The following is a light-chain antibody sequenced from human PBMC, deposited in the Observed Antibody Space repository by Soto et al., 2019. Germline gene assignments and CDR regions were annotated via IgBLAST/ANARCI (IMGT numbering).Light chain of an antibody. V-gene: IGKV4-1*01. CDR3: QKYYSAPYT. J-gene: IGKJ2*01. Sequence: DIVMTQSPDSLAVSLGERATINCKSSKSVLYNSNNKNYLAWYQQKPGQPPKLLIYWASTRESGVPERFSGSGSWTDFTLTISSLQAEDVAVYYCQKYYSAPYTFGQGTKLEIK. CDR1: KSVLYNSNNKNY. CDR2: WAS.